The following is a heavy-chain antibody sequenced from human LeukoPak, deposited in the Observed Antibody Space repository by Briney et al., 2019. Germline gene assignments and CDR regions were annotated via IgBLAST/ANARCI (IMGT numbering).Heavy chain of an antibody. V-gene: IGHV1-2*02. CDR3: ARGEWELLSFDY. CDR2: INPNSGGT. Sequence: ASVKVSCKASGYTFTSYGFSWVRQAPGQGLEWMGWINPNSGGTNYAQKFQGRVTMTRDTSISTAYMELSRLRSDDTAVYYRARGEWELLSFDYWGQGTLVTVSS. D-gene: IGHD1-26*01. CDR1: GYTFTSYG. J-gene: IGHJ4*02.